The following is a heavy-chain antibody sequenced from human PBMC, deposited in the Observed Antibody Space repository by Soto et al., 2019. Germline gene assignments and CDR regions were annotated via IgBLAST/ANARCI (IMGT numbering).Heavy chain of an antibody. Sequence: PSETLSLTCNVSGGSINRSPYYWDWIRQSPGKGLEWIGSIYETGRTNHNPLLKSRVTMTVDTSRNQFSLKLSSVIAADTAVYYCARGITSQSSWFDPWGQGTLVTVSS. V-gene: IGHV4-39*07. CDR2: IYETGRT. CDR3: ARGITSQSSWFDP. J-gene: IGHJ5*02. CDR1: GGSINRSPYY. D-gene: IGHD3-10*01.